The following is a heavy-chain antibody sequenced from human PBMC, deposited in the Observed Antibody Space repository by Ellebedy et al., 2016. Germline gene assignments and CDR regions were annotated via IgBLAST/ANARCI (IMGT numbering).Heavy chain of an antibody. Sequence: GGSLRLSCAASGFTVSNNYMSWVRQAPGKGLEWVSVIYSGGTTYYADSVKARFTISRDNSKNTLYLQMNSLRAEETAVYYCASSPPRGYWGQGTLVTVSS. J-gene: IGHJ4*02. CDR2: IYSGGTT. V-gene: IGHV3-53*01. CDR1: GFTVSNNY. CDR3: ASSPPRGY. D-gene: IGHD3-10*01.